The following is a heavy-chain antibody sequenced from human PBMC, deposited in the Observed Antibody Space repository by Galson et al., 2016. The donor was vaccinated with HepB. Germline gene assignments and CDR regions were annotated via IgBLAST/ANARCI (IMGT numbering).Heavy chain of an antibody. D-gene: IGHD1-26*01. Sequence: SLRLSCAASGFTFSGSTMNWVRQAPGKGLEWVSYIDYWSSTIYYADSVKGRFTISRDNAMNSLYLQMNTLRDEDTAVYYCARLSTYRYPSVDYWGQGTRVTVSS. J-gene: IGHJ4*02. CDR1: GFTFSGST. CDR2: IDYWSSTI. CDR3: ARLSTYRYPSVDY. V-gene: IGHV3-48*02.